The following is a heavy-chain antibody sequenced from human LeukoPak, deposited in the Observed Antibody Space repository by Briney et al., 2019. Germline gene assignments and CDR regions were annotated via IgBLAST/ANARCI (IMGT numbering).Heavy chain of an antibody. V-gene: IGHV3-30*18. Sequence: GWSLRLSCAASGFTFSIYGMHWVRQAPGKGLERVAFISYDGSNKYYADSVKGRFTISRDNSKNTLYLQMNSLRAEDTAVYYCAKDRVKWLRLRGYFDYWGQGTLVTVSS. D-gene: IGHD5-12*01. J-gene: IGHJ4*02. CDR2: ISYDGSNK. CDR3: AKDRVKWLRLRGYFDY. CDR1: GFTFSIYG.